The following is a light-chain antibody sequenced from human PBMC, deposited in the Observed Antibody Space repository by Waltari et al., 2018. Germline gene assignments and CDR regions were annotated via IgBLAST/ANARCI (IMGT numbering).Light chain of an antibody. V-gene: IGKV1-39*01. CDR1: QSLNNY. J-gene: IGKJ4*01. CDR2: GAS. Sequence: DIQMTQSPSSLSASIGDRVIITCRASQSLNNYLNWYQLVPGKAPKPLISGASSVHRGVPSSFSGSGSGTDFTLTISGLPPEDFATYSCPQGYGNPITFGGGTRVDIK. CDR3: PQGYGNPIT.